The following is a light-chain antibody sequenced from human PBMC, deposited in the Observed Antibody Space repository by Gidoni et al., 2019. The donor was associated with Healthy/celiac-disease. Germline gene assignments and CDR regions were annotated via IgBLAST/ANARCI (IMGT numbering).Light chain of an antibody. V-gene: IGLV6-57*03. Sequence: NFMLTQPPSVSESPGKPVTISCTRSSGSIASNYVQWYQQRPGSAPTTVIYEDNQRPSGVPDRFSGSIDSSSNSASLTISGLKTEDEADYYCQSYDSSNVVFGGGTKLTVL. CDR1: SGSIASNY. J-gene: IGLJ2*01. CDR3: QSYDSSNVV. CDR2: EDN.